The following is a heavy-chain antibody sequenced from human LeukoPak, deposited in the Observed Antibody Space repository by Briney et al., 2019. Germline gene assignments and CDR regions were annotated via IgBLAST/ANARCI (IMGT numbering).Heavy chain of an antibody. CDR1: GYTFANFV. J-gene: IGHJ5*02. CDR3: ARAYSSSYNCFDP. D-gene: IGHD6-6*01. Sequence: ASVKVSCKASGYTFANFVMHWVRQAPGQRLEWMGWINAGNGDTKYSQKFQGRVTITRDTSASTAYVELSSLRSEDTAVYYCARAYSSSYNCFDPWGQGTLVTVSS. CDR2: INAGNGDT. V-gene: IGHV1-3*01.